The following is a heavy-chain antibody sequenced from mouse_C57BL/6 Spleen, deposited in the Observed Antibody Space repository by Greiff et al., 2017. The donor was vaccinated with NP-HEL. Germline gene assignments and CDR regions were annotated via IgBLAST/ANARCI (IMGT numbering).Heavy chain of an antibody. D-gene: IGHD4-1*01. V-gene: IGHV5-4*01. CDR3: ARDRKLGYFDY. J-gene: IGHJ2*01. Sequence: EVKLVESGGGLVKPGGSLKLSCAASGFTFSSYAMSWVRQTPEKRLEWVATISDGGSYTYYPDNVKGRFTISRDNAKNNLYLQMSHLKSEDTAMYYCARDRKLGYFDYWGKGTTLTVSS. CDR2: ISDGGSYT. CDR1: GFTFSSYA.